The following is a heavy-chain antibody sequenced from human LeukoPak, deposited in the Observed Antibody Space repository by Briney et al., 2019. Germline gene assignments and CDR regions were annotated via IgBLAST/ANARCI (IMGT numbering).Heavy chain of an antibody. V-gene: IGHV1-46*01. Sequence: ASVKVSCKASGYTFTSYYMHWVRQAPGQGLEWMGIINPSGGSTSYAQKFQGRVTMTRDTSTSTVYMELSSLRSEDTAVYYCARESPDYCDSSGYYLEPHKFDYWGQGTLVTVSS. CDR3: ARESPDYCDSSGYYLEPHKFDY. CDR2: INPSGGST. CDR1: GYTFTSYY. D-gene: IGHD3-22*01. J-gene: IGHJ4*02.